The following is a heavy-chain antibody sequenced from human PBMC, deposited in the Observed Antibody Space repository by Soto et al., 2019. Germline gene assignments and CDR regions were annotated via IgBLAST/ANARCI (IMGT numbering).Heavy chain of an antibody. V-gene: IGHV3-23*01. CDR1: GFTFSSYA. J-gene: IGHJ4*02. CDR3: ANYHDFWSGYHFDY. CDR2: ISGSGGST. Sequence: GGLRLSCAASGFTFSSYAMSRVRQAPGKGLEWVSAISGSGGSTYYADSVKGRFTISRDNSKNTLYLQMNSLGAEDTAVYYCANYHDFWSGYHFDYWGQGTLVTVS. D-gene: IGHD3-3*01.